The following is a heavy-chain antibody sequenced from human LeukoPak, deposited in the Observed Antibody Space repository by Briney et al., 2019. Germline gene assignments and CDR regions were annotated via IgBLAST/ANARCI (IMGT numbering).Heavy chain of an antibody. CDR1: GFTFSSYA. V-gene: IGHV3-30-3*01. D-gene: IGHD2-2*01. CDR2: ISYDGSNK. CDR3: ATVRRMPDY. Sequence: GRSLRLSCAASGFTFSSYAMHWVRQAPGKGLEWVAVISYDGSNKYYADSVKGRFTISRDNSKNTLYLQMNSLRAEDTAVYYCATVRRMPDYWGQGTLVTVSS. J-gene: IGHJ4*02.